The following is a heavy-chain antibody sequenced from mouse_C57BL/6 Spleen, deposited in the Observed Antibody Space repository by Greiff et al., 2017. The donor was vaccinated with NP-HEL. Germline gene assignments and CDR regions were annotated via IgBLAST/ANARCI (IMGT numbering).Heavy chain of an antibody. CDR1: GYTFTSYW. Sequence: VQLVESGAELAKPGASVKLSCKASGYTFTSYWMHWVKQRPGQGLEWIGYINPSSGYTKYNQKFKDKATLTADKSSSTAYMQLSSLTYEDSAVYYCAKKRDDGYWYFDVWGTGTTVTVSS. CDR3: AKKRDDGYWYFDV. CDR2: INPSSGYT. V-gene: IGHV1-7*01. D-gene: IGHD2-3*01. J-gene: IGHJ1*03.